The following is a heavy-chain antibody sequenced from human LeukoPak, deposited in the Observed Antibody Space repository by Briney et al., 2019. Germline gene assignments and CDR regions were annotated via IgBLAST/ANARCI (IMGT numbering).Heavy chain of an antibody. CDR2: ISYDGSNK. J-gene: IGHJ4*02. CDR1: GFTFSSYG. V-gene: IGHV3-30*18. Sequence: GGSLRLSCAASGFTFSSYGMYWVRQAPGKGLEWVAVISYDGSNKYYADSVKGRFTISRDNSKNTLYLQMNSLRAEDTAVYYCAKGPRIAVALDYWGQGTLVTVSS. CDR3: AKGPRIAVALDY. D-gene: IGHD6-19*01.